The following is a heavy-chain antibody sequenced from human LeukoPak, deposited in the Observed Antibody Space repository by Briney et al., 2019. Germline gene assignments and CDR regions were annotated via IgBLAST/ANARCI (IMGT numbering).Heavy chain of an antibody. Sequence: PGGSLRLSCAASGFTFSSYGMSWVRQAPGKGLEWVSAISGSGGSTYYADSVKGRFTISRDNSKNTLYLQMNSLRAEDTAVYYCARGATYYDILTGYFPLEVDYWGQGTLVTVSS. D-gene: IGHD3-9*01. CDR1: GFTFSSYG. CDR2: ISGSGGST. CDR3: ARGATYYDILTGYFPLEVDY. J-gene: IGHJ4*02. V-gene: IGHV3-23*01.